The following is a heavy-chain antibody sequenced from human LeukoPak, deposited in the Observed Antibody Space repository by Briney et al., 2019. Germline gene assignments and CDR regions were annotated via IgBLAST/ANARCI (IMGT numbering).Heavy chain of an antibody. CDR2: IIPIFGTA. J-gene: IGHJ5*02. CDR3: ARDLLYYDFWRGYYPGLNWFDP. D-gene: IGHD3-3*01. CDR1: GGTFSSYA. Sequence: SVKVSCKASGGTFSSYAISWVRQAPGQGLEWMGGIIPIFGTANYAQKFQGRVTITTDESTSTAYMELSSLRSEDTAVYYCARDLLYYDFWRGYYPGLNWFDPWGQGTLVTVSS. V-gene: IGHV1-69*05.